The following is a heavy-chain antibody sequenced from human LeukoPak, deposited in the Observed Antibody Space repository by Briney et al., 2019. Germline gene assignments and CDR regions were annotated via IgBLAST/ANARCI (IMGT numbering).Heavy chain of an antibody. CDR2: IYYSGST. CDR1: GDSISSSSYY. D-gene: IGHD1-26*01. Sequence: SETLSLTCTVSGDSISSSSYYWGWIRQPPGKGLEWIGSIYYSGSTYYNPSLKSRVTISVDTSKNQFSLKLSSVTAADTAVYYCAAESGSYISAFDYWGQGTLVTVSS. CDR3: AAESGSYISAFDY. J-gene: IGHJ4*02. V-gene: IGHV4-39*01.